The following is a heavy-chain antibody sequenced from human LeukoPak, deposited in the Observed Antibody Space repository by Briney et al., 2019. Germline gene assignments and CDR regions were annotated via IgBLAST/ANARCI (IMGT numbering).Heavy chain of an antibody. V-gene: IGHV3-23*01. J-gene: IGHJ4*02. Sequence: GGSLRLSCAASGFTFSSYAMSWVRQAPGKGLEWVSAISGSGGSTHYADSVRGRFAISRDNSKNTLYLQMNSLRAEDTAVYYCAKGSVAWANWNYYFDYWGQGTLVTVSS. CDR3: AKGSVAWANWNYYFDY. D-gene: IGHD1-7*01. CDR1: GFTFSSYA. CDR2: ISGSGGST.